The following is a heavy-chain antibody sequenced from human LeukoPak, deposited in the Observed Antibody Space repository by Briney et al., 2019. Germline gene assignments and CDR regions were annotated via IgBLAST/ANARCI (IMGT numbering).Heavy chain of an antibody. Sequence: SETLSLTCTVSGGPISTSSYYWGWIRQPPGKGLEWIGSIYYSGNTYYNPSLKSRVTISVDTSKNQFSLKLSSVTAADTAVYYCARGWWLLDYWGQGTLVTVSS. V-gene: IGHV4-39*07. CDR3: ARGWWLLDY. D-gene: IGHD5-12*01. CDR1: GGPISTSSYY. J-gene: IGHJ4*02. CDR2: IYYSGNT.